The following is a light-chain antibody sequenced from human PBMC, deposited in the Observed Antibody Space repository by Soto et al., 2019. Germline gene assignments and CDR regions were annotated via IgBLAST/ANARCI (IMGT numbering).Light chain of an antibody. CDR2: DVS. CDR1: SSDVGGYNF. V-gene: IGLV2-14*03. J-gene: IGLJ1*01. CDR3: SSYTSSYTYV. Sequence: QSVLTQPASVSGSPGQSVTISCAGTSSDVGGYNFVSWYQQHPGKAPQLMIYDVSSRPSGVSNRFSGSKSGNTASLTISGLQAEDEADYYCSSYTSSYTYVFGTGTKVPV.